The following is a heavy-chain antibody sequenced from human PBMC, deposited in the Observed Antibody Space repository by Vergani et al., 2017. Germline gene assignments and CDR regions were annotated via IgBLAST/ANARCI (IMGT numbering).Heavy chain of an antibody. CDR1: GLMFNNYG. J-gene: IGHJ4*02. CDR3: AKSSNDILTGYYHFDY. V-gene: IGHV3-30*18. D-gene: IGHD3-9*01. CDR2: ISSDGSNK. Sequence: QVQLVESGGGVVQPGRSLRLSCETSGLMFNNYGMHWVRQAPGKGLEWVAVISSDGSNKHYADSVKGRFTISRDNSQNTLYLQMDSLTAEDTAVYYCAKSSNDILTGYYHFDYWGQGTLVTVSS.